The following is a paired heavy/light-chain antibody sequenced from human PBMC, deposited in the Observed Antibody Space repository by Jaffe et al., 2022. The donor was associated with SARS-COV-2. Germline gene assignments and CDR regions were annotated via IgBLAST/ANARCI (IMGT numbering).Light chain of an antibody. CDR1: QSLLDSDDGNTY. Sequence: DIVMTQTPLSLPVTPGEPASISCRSSQSLLDSDDGNTYLDWYLQKPGQSPQLLIYTLSYRASGVPDRFSGSGSGTDFTLKISRVEAEDVGVYYCMQRIEFPWTFGQGTKLEIK. V-gene: IGKV2-40*01. CDR3: MQRIEFPWT. CDR2: TLS. J-gene: IGKJ2*01.
Heavy chain of an antibody. V-gene: IGHV4-39*01. CDR2: IYYSGST. CDR3: ASPIRDGSGYFSYYYYGMDV. D-gene: IGHD3-22*01. J-gene: IGHJ6*02. CDR1: GGSISSSSYY. Sequence: QLQLQESGPGLVKPSETLSLTCTVSGGSISSSSYYWGWIRQPPGKGLEWIGSIYYSGSTYYNPSLKSRVTISVDTSKNQFSLKLSSVTAADTAVYYCASPIRDGSGYFSYYYYGMDVWGQGTTVTVSS.